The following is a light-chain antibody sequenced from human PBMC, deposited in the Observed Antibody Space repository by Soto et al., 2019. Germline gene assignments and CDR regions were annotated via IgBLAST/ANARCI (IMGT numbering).Light chain of an antibody. V-gene: IGKV1-39*01. CDR2: AAS. J-gene: IGKJ5*01. CDR1: QSISSD. Sequence: DIQMTQSPFSLSASVADRVTITCRTSQSISSDLNWYQQKAGKAPKLLIYAASSLQSGVPSRFSGSGSGTHFTLTISSLQPEEFATYDGQQMYSIPITFGQGTRLEIK. CDR3: QQMYSIPIT.